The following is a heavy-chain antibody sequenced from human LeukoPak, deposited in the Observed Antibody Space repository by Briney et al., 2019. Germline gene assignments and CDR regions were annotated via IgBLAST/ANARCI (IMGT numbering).Heavy chain of an antibody. CDR1: GYTFTGYY. D-gene: IGHD5-12*01. Sequence: GASVKVSCKASGYTFTGYYMHWVRQAPGQGLEWMGWINPNSGGTNYAQKFQGRVTMTRDTSISTAYMELSRLRSDDTAVYYCARTIYSGYDSSNWFDPWGQGTLVTVSS. CDR2: INPNSGGT. V-gene: IGHV1-2*02. CDR3: ARTIYSGYDSSNWFDP. J-gene: IGHJ5*02.